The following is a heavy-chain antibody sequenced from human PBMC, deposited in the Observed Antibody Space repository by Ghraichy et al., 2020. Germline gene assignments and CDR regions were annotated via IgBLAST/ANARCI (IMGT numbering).Heavy chain of an antibody. CDR2: ISSSSSYI. J-gene: IGHJ4*02. CDR3: ARALYSSSWYYFDY. V-gene: IGHV3-21*01. Sequence: GESLNISCAASGFTFSSYSMNWVRQAPGKGLEWVSSISSSSSYIYYADSVKGRFTISRDNAKNSLYLQMNSLRAEDTAVYYCARALYSSSWYYFDYWGQGTLVTVSS. D-gene: IGHD6-13*01. CDR1: GFTFSSYS.